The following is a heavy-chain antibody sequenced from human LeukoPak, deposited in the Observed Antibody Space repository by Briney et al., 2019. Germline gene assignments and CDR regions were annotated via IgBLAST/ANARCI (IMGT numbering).Heavy chain of an antibody. Sequence: SETLSLTCTVSGGSISTYYWSWIRQPAGKGLEWIGRIHTSGSANYNPSLKSRVTISVDKSKNQFSLKLISVTAADTAVYYCARGLVGTTGEQNWFDPWGQGTLLTVSS. CDR3: ARGLVGTTGEQNWFDP. D-gene: IGHD1-26*01. J-gene: IGHJ5*02. V-gene: IGHV4-4*07. CDR1: GGSISTYY. CDR2: IHTSGSA.